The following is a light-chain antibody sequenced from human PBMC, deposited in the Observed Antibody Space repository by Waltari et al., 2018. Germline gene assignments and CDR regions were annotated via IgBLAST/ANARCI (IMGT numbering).Light chain of an antibody. V-gene: IGLV2-14*03. Sequence: QSALTQPASVSGSPGQSIAISCTGTDPDFARHNFVPWYRQRPGEVPKLIIYDVNSRLSGISSRFSGSKFGNTASLTISGLQTEDEAVYYCSSYTTGRTYVFGTGTKVTVL. CDR2: DVN. J-gene: IGLJ1*01. CDR3: SSYTTGRTYV. CDR1: DPDFARHNF.